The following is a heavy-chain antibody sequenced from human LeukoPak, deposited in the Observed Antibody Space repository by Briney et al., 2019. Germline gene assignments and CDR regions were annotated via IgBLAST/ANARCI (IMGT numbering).Heavy chain of an antibody. J-gene: IGHJ3*02. V-gene: IGHV4-34*01. Sequence: PSETLSLTCAVYGGSFSGYYWSWIRQPPGKGLEWIGEINHSGSTNYNPSLKSRVTISVDTSKNQFSLKLSSVTAADTAEYYCAKSNGDGLVDIWGQGTMVTVSS. CDR3: AKSNGDGLVDI. CDR1: GGSFSGYY. CDR2: INHSGST. D-gene: IGHD2-21*01.